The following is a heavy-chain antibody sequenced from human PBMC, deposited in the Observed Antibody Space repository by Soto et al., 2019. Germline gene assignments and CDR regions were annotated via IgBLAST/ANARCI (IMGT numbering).Heavy chain of an antibody. CDR1: GGTFSSYA. Sequence: SVKVSCKXSGGTFSSYAISWVRQAPGQGLEWMGGIIPIFGTANYAQKFQGRVTITADESTSTAYMELSSLRSEDTAVYYCARDRTIAAAGNYYYYGMDVWGQGTTVTVSS. D-gene: IGHD6-13*01. CDR3: ARDRTIAAAGNYYYYGMDV. J-gene: IGHJ6*02. V-gene: IGHV1-69*13. CDR2: IIPIFGTA.